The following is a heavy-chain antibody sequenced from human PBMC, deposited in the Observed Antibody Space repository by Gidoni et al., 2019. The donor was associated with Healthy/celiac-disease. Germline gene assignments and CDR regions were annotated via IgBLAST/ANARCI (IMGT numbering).Heavy chain of an antibody. CDR1: GFTFSSYG. CDR2: ISYDGSNK. D-gene: IGHD1-26*01. Sequence: QVQLVESGGGVVQPGRSLRLSCAASGFTFSSYGMHWVRQAPGKGLEWVAVISYDGSNKYYADSVKGRFTISRDNSKNTLYLQMNSLRAEDTAVYYCAKDRWERWLQHIIDYWGQGTLVTVSS. J-gene: IGHJ4*02. CDR3: AKDRWERWLQHIIDY. V-gene: IGHV3-30*18.